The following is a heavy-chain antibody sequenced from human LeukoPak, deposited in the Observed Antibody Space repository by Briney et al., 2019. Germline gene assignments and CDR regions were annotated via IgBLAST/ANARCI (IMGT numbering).Heavy chain of an antibody. CDR1: GFTVSSNY. J-gene: IGHJ3*02. CDR2: IYSGGST. D-gene: IGHD6-13*01. V-gene: IGHV3-66*01. CDR3: ARDHGSSKEDDAFDI. Sequence: GSLRLSCAASGFTVSSNYMSWVRQAPGKGLEWVSVIYSGGSTYYADSVKGRFTISRDNSKNTLYLQMNSLRAEDTAVYYCARDHGSSKEDDAFDIWGQGTMVTVSS.